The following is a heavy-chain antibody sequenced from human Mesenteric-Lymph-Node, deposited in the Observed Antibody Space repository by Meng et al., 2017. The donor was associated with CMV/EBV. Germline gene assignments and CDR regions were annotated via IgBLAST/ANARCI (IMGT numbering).Heavy chain of an antibody. V-gene: IGHV4-34*01. CDR1: GGSFSGYY. CDR2: INHSENT. J-gene: IGHJ4*02. D-gene: IGHD3-3*01. CDR3: AVIEEWLTH. Sequence: LSLTCAVYGGSFSGYYWSWIRQPPGKGLEWIGEINHSENTKYNPSLKSRVIISVDTSKKQFSLKMSSVTAADTAVYYCAVIEEWLTHWGQGTLVTVSS.